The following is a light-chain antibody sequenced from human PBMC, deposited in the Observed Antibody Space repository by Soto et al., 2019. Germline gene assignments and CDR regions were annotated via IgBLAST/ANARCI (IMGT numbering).Light chain of an antibody. CDR2: SAS. Sequence: EIVMTQSPATLSVSPGERATLSCRASQSISSNLAWFQQKPGQAPRLLIYSASTRATGIPARFSGSGSGTEFTLTISSLQSEDFAVYYCQQYNNWPRTFGHGTKVETK. V-gene: IGKV3-15*01. CDR1: QSISSN. CDR3: QQYNNWPRT. J-gene: IGKJ1*01.